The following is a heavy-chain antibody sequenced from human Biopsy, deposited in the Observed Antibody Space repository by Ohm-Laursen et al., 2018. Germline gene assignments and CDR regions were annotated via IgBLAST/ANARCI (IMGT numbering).Heavy chain of an antibody. D-gene: IGHD2-15*01. CDR1: GGSFSGYY. J-gene: IGHJ4*02. CDR2: IYSGGNT. CDR3: GNEVHGRDY. V-gene: IGHV4-59*12. Sequence: SETLSLTCAVYGGSFSGYYWSWIRQPPGQGLQYIGFIYSGGNTNYNPSLRSRVTMSVDTSKNQFSLRLNSVTAADTAVYLCGNEVHGRDYWGLGAQVTVSS.